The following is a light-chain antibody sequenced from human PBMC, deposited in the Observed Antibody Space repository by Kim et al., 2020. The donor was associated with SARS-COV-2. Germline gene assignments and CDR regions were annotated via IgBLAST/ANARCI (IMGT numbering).Light chain of an antibody. V-gene: IGKV3-20*01. CDR1: QSVASNH. Sequence: EIVLTQSPGNLSLSPGERATLSCRASQSVASNHLAWFQQKPGQAPRLLIYGTSSRATGIPDRFSASESGTDFTLTISRLEPEDFAVYYCQQYDRSPYTFGQGTKLEI. CDR3: QQYDRSPYT. J-gene: IGKJ2*01. CDR2: GTS.